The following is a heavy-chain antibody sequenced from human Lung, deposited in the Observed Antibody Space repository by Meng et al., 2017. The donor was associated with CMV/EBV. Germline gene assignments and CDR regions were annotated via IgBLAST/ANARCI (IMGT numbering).Heavy chain of an antibody. CDR2: IYYSGST. Sequence: SCTVSGGSISSSSYYWGWIRQPPGKGLEWIGSIYYSGSTYYNPSLKSRVTISVDTSKNQFSLKLSPVTAADTAVYYCARQGSVYYYDSSGQSPAYWGQGTRVTVSS. J-gene: IGHJ4*02. D-gene: IGHD3-22*01. CDR1: GGSISSSSYY. V-gene: IGHV4-39*01. CDR3: ARQGSVYYYDSSGQSPAY.